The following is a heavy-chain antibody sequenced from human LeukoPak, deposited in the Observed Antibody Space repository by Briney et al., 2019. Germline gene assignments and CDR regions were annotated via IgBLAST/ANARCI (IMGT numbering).Heavy chain of an antibody. J-gene: IGHJ6*02. Sequence: SETLSLTCTVSGGSISNGGYYWSWIRQHPGKGLEWIGYIYYSGSTYYNPSLKSRVTISVDTSKNQFSLKLSSVTAADTAVYYCARVPLAANYYYYGMDVWGQGTTVTVSS. CDR2: IYYSGST. V-gene: IGHV4-31*03. CDR3: ARVPLAANYYYYGMDV. CDR1: GGSISNGGYY. D-gene: IGHD5-24*01.